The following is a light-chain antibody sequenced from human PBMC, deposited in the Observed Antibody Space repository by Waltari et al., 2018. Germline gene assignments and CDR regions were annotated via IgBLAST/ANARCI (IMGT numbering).Light chain of an antibody. CDR1: QGINNW. V-gene: IGKV1-12*01. Sequence: DIQMPQSPSSVSASVGDRVTITCRASQGINNWFAWYQQKPGKAPKLLINAASSLQSGVPSRFSGGGSGTDFTVTISSLQPEDFATYYCQQANSFSITFGQGTRLEIK. J-gene: IGKJ5*01. CDR2: AAS. CDR3: QQANSFSIT.